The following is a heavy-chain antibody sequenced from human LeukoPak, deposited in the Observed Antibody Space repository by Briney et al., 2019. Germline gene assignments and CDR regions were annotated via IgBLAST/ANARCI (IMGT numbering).Heavy chain of an antibody. CDR2: LSKSGNT. D-gene: IGHD3-9*01. V-gene: IGHV4-59*01. Sequence: SETLSLTCTVSGGSIISYYWSWIRQPPGKGLEWIGYLSKSGNTNYSPSLKSRVTIFGDTSKNQFFLKLSSVTAADTAVYYCARARYVNSFYAFDIWGQGTLVTVSS. J-gene: IGHJ3*02. CDR3: ARARYVNSFYAFDI. CDR1: GGSIISYY.